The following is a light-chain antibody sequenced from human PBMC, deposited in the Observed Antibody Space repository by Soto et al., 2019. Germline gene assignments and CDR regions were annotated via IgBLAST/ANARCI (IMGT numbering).Light chain of an antibody. CDR1: TSNIGAPYD. CDR3: QSYDISLHNYV. J-gene: IGLJ1*01. CDR2: GDN. V-gene: IGLV1-40*01. Sequence: QSVLTQQASVSGAPGQRVSNSCTGSTSNIGAPYDVHWYQHLPGTAPKLLIYGDNNRPSGVPDRFSGSKSGTSASLAITRLQAEDEADYYCQSYDISLHNYVFGTGTKVTVL.